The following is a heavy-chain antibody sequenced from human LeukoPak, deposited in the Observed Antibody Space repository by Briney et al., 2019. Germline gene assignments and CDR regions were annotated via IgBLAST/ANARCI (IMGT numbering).Heavy chain of an antibody. J-gene: IGHJ4*02. D-gene: IGHD6-19*01. Sequence: PSETLSLTCAVSGGSFSVYYWSWIRQPPGKGLEWIGEVNHLGRTNYNPSLKSRVTMSLDTSKKEVSLKLTSVTAADTAVYYCARGSASGRYPIDYWGQGTLVTVSS. V-gene: IGHV4-34*01. CDR2: VNHLGRT. CDR1: GGSFSVYY. CDR3: ARGSASGRYPIDY.